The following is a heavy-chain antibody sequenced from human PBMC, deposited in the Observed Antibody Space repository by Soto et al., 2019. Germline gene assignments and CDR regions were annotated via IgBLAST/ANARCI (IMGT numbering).Heavy chain of an antibody. V-gene: IGHV1-2*02. CDR3: VRGQSVLYLDR. CDR2: INPKNGGI. J-gene: IGHJ1*01. CDR1: GYTFTDFY. D-gene: IGHD1-20*01. Sequence: ASVKFSCKSSGYTFTDFYIHWARQAPGQGLEWVGWINPKNGGINYAQKFQGRVTMTRDTSVNTSYMDLKRLNFDDSAIYYCVRGQSVLYLDRWGRGTPVTVSS.